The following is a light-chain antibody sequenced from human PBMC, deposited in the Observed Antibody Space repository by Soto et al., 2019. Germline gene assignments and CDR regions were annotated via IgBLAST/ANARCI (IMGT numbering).Light chain of an antibody. V-gene: IGKV1-39*01. CDR2: AAS. CDR1: QTISTY. J-gene: IGKJ2*01. CDR3: QQSHGIPYT. Sequence: DIQMTQSPSSLSASVGDRVTITCRASQTISTYLNWYQQNPGKAPKLLIYAASTLQSGVPSRFSGSGSGTDFTLTISSLQPEDFATYYCQQSHGIPYTFGQGTTLEIK.